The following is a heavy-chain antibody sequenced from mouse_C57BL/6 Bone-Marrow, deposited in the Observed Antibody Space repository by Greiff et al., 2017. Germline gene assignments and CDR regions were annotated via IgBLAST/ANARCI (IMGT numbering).Heavy chain of an antibody. Sequence: VKLEESGPGLVKPSQSLFLTCSITGFPFTSGYYWIWIRQSPGKPLDWMGYITHSGEPFYNASLQSPISITREPSKNQFFIQLNSVTTEDTAMYYCAGDRDGYYGFAYWGQGTLVTVSA. CDR1: GFPFTSGYY. V-gene: IGHV12-3*01. J-gene: IGHJ3*01. CDR3: AGDRDGYYGFAY. CDR2: ITHSGEP. D-gene: IGHD2-3*01.